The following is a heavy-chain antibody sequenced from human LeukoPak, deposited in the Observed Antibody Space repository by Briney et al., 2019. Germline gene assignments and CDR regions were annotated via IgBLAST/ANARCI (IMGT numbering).Heavy chain of an antibody. CDR1: GFTVSSNY. V-gene: IGHV3-66*03. CDR3: AKDWANGLWVTRGYYFDY. CDR2: IYSCGST. D-gene: IGHD4-17*01. Sequence: GGSLRLSCAASGFTVSSNYMSWVRQAPGKGLEWVSVIYSCGSTYYADSVKGRFTISRDNSKNTLYLQMNSLRAEDTAVYYCAKDWANGLWVTRGYYFDYWGQGTLVTVSS. J-gene: IGHJ4*02.